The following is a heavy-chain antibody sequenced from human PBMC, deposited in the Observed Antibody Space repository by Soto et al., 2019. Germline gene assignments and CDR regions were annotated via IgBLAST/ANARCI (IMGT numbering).Heavy chain of an antibody. V-gene: IGHV3-74*01. D-gene: IGHD3-22*01. CDR3: ASPNNFYYDTSAYSS. CDR1: GFTFSSYW. CDR2: INSDGSTT. J-gene: IGHJ4*02. Sequence: GGSPRLSCAASGFTFSSYWMHWVRQAPGKGLVWVSRINSDGSTTNYADSVKGRFTISRDNARNTLYLQMNSLRAEDTAVYYCASPNNFYYDTSAYSSWGQGTLVTVSS.